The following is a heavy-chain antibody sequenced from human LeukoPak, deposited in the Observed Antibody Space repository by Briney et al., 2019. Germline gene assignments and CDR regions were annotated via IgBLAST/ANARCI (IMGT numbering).Heavy chain of an antibody. Sequence: PGASVKVSCKASGGTVSRYPISWVRQAPGQGLEWMGGIIPIFGTANYAQKFQGRVTITADESTSTAYMELSRLRSDDTAVYYCARGASRRFWSGYYPPDYWGQGTLVTVSS. V-gene: IGHV1-69*13. CDR2: IIPIFGTA. D-gene: IGHD3-3*01. CDR3: ARGASRRFWSGYYPPDY. J-gene: IGHJ4*02. CDR1: GGTVSRYP.